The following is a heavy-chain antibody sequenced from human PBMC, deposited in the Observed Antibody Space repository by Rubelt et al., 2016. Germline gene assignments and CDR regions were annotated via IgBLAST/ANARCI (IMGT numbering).Heavy chain of an antibody. CDR3: ARDVGDTGYYYYMDV. J-gene: IGHJ6*03. V-gene: IGHV3-21*01. CDR2: VSGSGGNT. Sequence: EGVSSVSGSGGNTFYADSVRGRFTISRDNAKNSLYLQLNSLRAEDTAVYYCARDVGDTGYYYYMDVWGKGTTVTVSS. D-gene: IGHD1-26*01.